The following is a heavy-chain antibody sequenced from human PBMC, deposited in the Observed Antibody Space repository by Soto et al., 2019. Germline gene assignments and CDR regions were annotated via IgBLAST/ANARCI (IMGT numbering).Heavy chain of an antibody. CDR2: ISYDGSNK. CDR3: AKPRMTMMVVAPFDY. J-gene: IGHJ4*02. D-gene: IGHD3-22*01. CDR1: GFTFSSYG. V-gene: IGHV3-30*18. Sequence: QVQLVESGGGVVQPGRSLRLSCAASGFTFSSYGMHWVRQAPGKGLEWVAVISYDGSNKYYADSVKGRFTISRDNSKNTLYLQMNSLIAEDTALYYCAKPRMTMMVVAPFDYWGQGTLVTVSS.